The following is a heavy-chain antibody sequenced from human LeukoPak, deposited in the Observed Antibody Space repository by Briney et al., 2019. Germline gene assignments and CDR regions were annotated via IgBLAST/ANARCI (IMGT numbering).Heavy chain of an antibody. J-gene: IGHJ4*02. CDR1: GLNFRGYG. CDR2: IHYDGRNQ. CDR3: AKAAYDSSGSWYYFDY. V-gene: IGHV3-30*02. Sequence: GGSLRLSCAASGLNFRGYGMHWVRQAPGKGLEWVTFIHYDGRNQYYADSVKGRFTISRDNSKNTLYLQMNSLRPEDTAVYYCAKAAYDSSGSWYYFDYWGQGTLVTVSS. D-gene: IGHD3-22*01.